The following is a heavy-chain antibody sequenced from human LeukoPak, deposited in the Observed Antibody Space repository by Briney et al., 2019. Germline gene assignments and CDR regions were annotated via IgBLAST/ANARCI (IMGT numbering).Heavy chain of an antibody. CDR3: ATRRLGYCSGGSCYGGPLTY. D-gene: IGHD2-15*01. J-gene: IGHJ4*02. Sequence: ASVKVSCKASGGTFSSYAISWVRRAPGQGLEWMGGIIPIFGTANYAQKFQGRVTITTDESTSTAYMELSSLRSEDTAVYYCATRRLGYCSGGSCYGGPLTYWGQGTLVTVSS. V-gene: IGHV1-69*05. CDR1: GGTFSSYA. CDR2: IIPIFGTA.